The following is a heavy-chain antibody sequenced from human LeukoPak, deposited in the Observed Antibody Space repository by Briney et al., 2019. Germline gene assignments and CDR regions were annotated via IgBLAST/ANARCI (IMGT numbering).Heavy chain of an antibody. CDR3: ARVNSSGYYPFDY. Sequence: SETLSLTCTVSGGSISSGGYYWSWIRQHLGKGLEWIGYIYYSGSTYYNPSLKSRVIISVDTSKNQSSLKLSSVTAADTAVYYCARVNSSGYYPFDYWGQGTLVTVSS. D-gene: IGHD3-22*01. V-gene: IGHV4-31*03. CDR2: IYYSGST. CDR1: GGSISSGGYY. J-gene: IGHJ4*02.